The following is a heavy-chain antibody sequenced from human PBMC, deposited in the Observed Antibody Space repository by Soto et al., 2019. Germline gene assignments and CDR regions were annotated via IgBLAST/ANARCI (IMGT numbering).Heavy chain of an antibody. CDR1: GGSISSYY. V-gene: IGHV4-59*12. J-gene: IGHJ4*02. D-gene: IGHD1-26*01. CDR2: IYYSGST. Sequence: SETLSLTCTVSGGSISSYYWSWIRQPPGKGLEWIGYIYYSGSTNYNPSLKSRVTISVDTSKNQFSLKLSSMTAADTAVYFCARGRPWELYDYWGQGTLVTVPQ. CDR3: ARGRPWELYDY.